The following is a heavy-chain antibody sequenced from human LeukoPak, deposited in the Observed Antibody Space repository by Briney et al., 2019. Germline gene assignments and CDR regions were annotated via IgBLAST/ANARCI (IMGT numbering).Heavy chain of an antibody. J-gene: IGHJ4*02. D-gene: IGHD3-22*01. CDR3: ARDLNLWDSSGYYLGEFDY. CDR1: GFTFSSYA. CDR2: ISYDGSNK. V-gene: IGHV3-30*04. Sequence: GGSLRLSCAASGFTFSSYAMHWVRQAPGKGLEWVAVISYDGSNKYYADSVKGRFTISRDNSKNTLYLQMNSLRAEDTALYYCARDLNLWDSSGYYLGEFDYWGQGTLVTVSS.